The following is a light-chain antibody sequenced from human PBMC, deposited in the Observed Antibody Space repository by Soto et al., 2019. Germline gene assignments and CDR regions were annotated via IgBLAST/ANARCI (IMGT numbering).Light chain of an antibody. Sequence: DIQMTQSPSSLSASVGDRVTIACRTSQSLTNYLNWYQQKEGKAPKRLIYSASNLQSGVPSRFSGSGSVTDFTLTITSLQPEDFATYYCQQNYVTPWTFGKGT. J-gene: IGKJ1*01. V-gene: IGKV1-39*01. CDR3: QQNYVTPWT. CDR1: QSLTNY. CDR2: SAS.